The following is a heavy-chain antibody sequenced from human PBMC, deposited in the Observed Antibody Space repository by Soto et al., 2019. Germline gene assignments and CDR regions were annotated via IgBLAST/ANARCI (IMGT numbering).Heavy chain of an antibody. V-gene: IGHV3-73*01. Sequence: GGSLRLSCAAPGFIFRDSAIHWVRQASGKGLEWVARIRSKGNSYATAYAESVKGRFTISRDDSKNTAYLQLNSLKTEDTAVYYCAKGGAVAAVNNRWRPAPAAPLAGLSLFDPWGQGTLVTVSS. CDR2: IRSKGNSYAT. CDR1: GFIFRDSA. CDR3: AKGGAVAAVNNRWRPAPAAPLAGLSLFDP. D-gene: IGHD2-15*01. J-gene: IGHJ5*02.